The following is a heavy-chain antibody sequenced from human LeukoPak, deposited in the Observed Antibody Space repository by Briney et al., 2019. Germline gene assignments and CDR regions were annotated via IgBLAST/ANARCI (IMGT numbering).Heavy chain of an antibody. J-gene: IGHJ4*02. Sequence: PGGPLRLSCAASGFTFSSYGMHWVRQAPGKGLEWVAVISYDGSNKYYADSVKGRFTISRDNSKNTLYLQMNSLRAEDTAVYYCAKGYYDSSGFDYWGQGTLVTVSS. CDR2: ISYDGSNK. V-gene: IGHV3-30*18. D-gene: IGHD3-22*01. CDR1: GFTFSSYG. CDR3: AKGYYDSSGFDY.